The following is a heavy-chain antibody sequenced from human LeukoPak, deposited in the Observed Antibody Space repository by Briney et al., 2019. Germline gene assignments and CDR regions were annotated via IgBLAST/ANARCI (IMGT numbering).Heavy chain of an antibody. V-gene: IGHV3-30*18. CDR3: AKYILTGYYARDYYYGMDV. Sequence: PGGSLRLSCAASGFTFSSYGIHWVRQAPGKGLEWVAVISYDGSNNYYADSVKGRFTISRDNSKNTLYLQMNSLRAEDTAVYYCAKYILTGYYARDYYYGMDVWGQGTTVTVSS. CDR2: ISYDGSNN. CDR1: GFTFSSYG. J-gene: IGHJ6*02. D-gene: IGHD3-9*01.